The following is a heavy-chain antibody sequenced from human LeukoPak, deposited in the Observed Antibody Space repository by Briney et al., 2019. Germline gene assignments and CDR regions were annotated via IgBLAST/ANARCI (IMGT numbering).Heavy chain of an antibody. Sequence: GGSLRLSCAASGFTFSSYGMHWVRQAPGKGLEWVAVISYDGSNKYYADSVKGRFTISRDNSKNTLYLQMNSLRAEDTAVYYCAKDFRRTTRSHRRGDYWGQGALVTVSS. CDR2: ISYDGSNK. D-gene: IGHD1-14*01. J-gene: IGHJ4*02. CDR3: AKDFRRTTRSHRRGDY. CDR1: GFTFSSYG. V-gene: IGHV3-30*18.